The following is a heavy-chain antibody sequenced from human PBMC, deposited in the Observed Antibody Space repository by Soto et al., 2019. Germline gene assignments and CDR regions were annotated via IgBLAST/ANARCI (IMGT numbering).Heavy chain of an antibody. CDR2: ISYDGSNK. D-gene: IGHD5-12*01. CDR1: GFTFSSYG. Sequence: QVQLVESGGGVVQPGRSLRLSCAASGFTFSSYGMHWVRQAPGKGLEWVAVISYDGSNKYYADSVKGRFTISRDNSKNTLYLQMNSLRAEDTAVYYCAKGPRDGYNTAPYYWGQGTLVTVSS. J-gene: IGHJ4*02. V-gene: IGHV3-30*18. CDR3: AKGPRDGYNTAPYY.